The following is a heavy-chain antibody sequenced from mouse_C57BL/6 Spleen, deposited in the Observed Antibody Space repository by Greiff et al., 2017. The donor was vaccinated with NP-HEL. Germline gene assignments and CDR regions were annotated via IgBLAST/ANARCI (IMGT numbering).Heavy chain of an antibody. J-gene: IGHJ3*01. CDR3: ARGEGYYYGSSYFFY. Sequence: VQLQQSGPELVKPGASVKIPCKASGYTFTDYNMDWVKQSHGKSLEWIGDINPNNGGTIYNQKFKGKATLTVDKSSSTAYMELRSLTSEDTAVYYCARGEGYYYGSSYFFYWGQGTLVTVSA. V-gene: IGHV1-18*01. CDR2: INPNNGGT. D-gene: IGHD1-1*01. CDR1: GYTFTDYN.